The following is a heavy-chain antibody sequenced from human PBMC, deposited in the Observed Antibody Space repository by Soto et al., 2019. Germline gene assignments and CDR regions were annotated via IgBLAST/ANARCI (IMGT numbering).Heavy chain of an antibody. J-gene: IGHJ6*02. V-gene: IGHV1-69*01. D-gene: IGHD3-22*01. Sequence: QVQLVQSGAEVKKPGSSGKVSCKASGATFSSYAISWVRQPPGQGLEWMGGIIPIFGTANYAQKFQGRVTITADESTSTAYMELSSLRSEDTAVYYCAREPYYYDSSGPSTYYYYYGMDVWGQGTTVTVSS. CDR2: IIPIFGTA. CDR1: GATFSSYA. CDR3: AREPYYYDSSGPSTYYYYYGMDV.